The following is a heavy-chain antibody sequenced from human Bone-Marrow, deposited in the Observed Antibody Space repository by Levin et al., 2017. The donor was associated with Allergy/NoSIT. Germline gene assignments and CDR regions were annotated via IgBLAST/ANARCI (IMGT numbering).Heavy chain of an antibody. CDR1: GDTLTELS. CDR2: FDREDDET. J-gene: IGHJ3*02. V-gene: IGHV1-24*01. D-gene: IGHD6-19*01. CDR3: ATGRNSGWSAFDI. Sequence: GESLKISCKVSGDTLTELSMHWVRQAPGKGLEWMGGFDREDDETFYAENFQGRLTMTEDTSTDTAYMELSSLTSDDTAVYYCATGRNSGWSAFDIWGQGTMVTVSS.